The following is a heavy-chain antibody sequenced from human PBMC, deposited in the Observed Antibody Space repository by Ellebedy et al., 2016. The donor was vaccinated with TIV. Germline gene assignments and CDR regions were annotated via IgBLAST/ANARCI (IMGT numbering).Heavy chain of an antibody. CDR3: ARSGLPGAFDN. CDR1: GFTFRNYW. CDR2: INQDGSQV. Sequence: GESLKISXATSGFTFRNYWMTWVRQAPGKGLECVATINQDGSQVFYLDSVKGRFTISRDTSKNTLYLQMNSLSDDDTALYFCARSGLPGAFDNWGQGALVTVSS. D-gene: IGHD3-10*01. J-gene: IGHJ3*02. V-gene: IGHV3-7*01.